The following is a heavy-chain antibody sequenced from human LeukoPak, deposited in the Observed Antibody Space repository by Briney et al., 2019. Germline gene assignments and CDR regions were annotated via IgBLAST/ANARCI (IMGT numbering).Heavy chain of an antibody. J-gene: IGHJ4*02. V-gene: IGHV3-7*01. CDR2: IKEDGREK. CDR3: ARGGRPDY. CDR1: GFTFSSSR. D-gene: IGHD3-10*01. Sequence: GGSLRLSCATSGFTFSSSRMSWVRQAPGKGLECVANIKEDGREKYYVDSVKGRFTISRDNAKNSLYLQMSSLRAEDTAVYYCARGGRPDYWGQGTLVTVSS.